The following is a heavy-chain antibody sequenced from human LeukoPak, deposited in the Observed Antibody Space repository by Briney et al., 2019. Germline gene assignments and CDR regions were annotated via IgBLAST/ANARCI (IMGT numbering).Heavy chain of an antibody. CDR1: GFTFDDYA. CDR3: AKDITHSSWYFDY. Sequence: PGGSLRLSCAASGFTFDDYAMHWVRQAPGKGLEWVSGISWNSGSIGYADSVKGRFTISRDNAKNSLYLQMNSLRAEDMALYYCAKDITHSSWYFDYWGQGTLVTVSS. J-gene: IGHJ4*02. V-gene: IGHV3-9*03. D-gene: IGHD6-13*01. CDR2: ISWNSGSI.